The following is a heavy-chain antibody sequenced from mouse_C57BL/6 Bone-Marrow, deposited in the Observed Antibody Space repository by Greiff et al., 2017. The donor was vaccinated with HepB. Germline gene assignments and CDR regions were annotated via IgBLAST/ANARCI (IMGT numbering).Heavy chain of an antibody. Sequence: VQRVESGAELMKPGASVKLSCKATGYTFTGYWIEWVKQRPGHGLEWIGEILPGSGSTNYNEKFKGKATFTADTSSNTAYMQLSSLTTEDSAIYYCAREGITTVVEGGNAMDYWGQGTSVTVSS. CDR3: AREGITTVVEGGNAMDY. CDR2: ILPGSGST. V-gene: IGHV1-9*01. CDR1: GYTFTGYW. D-gene: IGHD1-1*01. J-gene: IGHJ4*01.